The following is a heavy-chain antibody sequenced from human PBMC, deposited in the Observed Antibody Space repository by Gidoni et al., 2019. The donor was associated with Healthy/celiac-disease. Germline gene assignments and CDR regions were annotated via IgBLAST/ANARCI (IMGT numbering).Heavy chain of an antibody. J-gene: IGHJ6*02. CDR2: ISWNSGSI. CDR3: AKDIGPYYGMDV. V-gene: IGHV3-9*01. CDR1: GFPFDDYA. Sequence: EVQLVESGGGLVQPGRSLRLSCAASGFPFDDYAMHWVRQAPGKGLEWGSGISWNSGSIGYADSVKGRFTISRDNAKNSLYLQMNSLRAEDTALYYCAKDIGPYYGMDVWGQGTTVTVSS.